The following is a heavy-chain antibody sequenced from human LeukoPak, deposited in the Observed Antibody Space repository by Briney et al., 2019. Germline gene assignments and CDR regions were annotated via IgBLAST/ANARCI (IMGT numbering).Heavy chain of an antibody. CDR2: ISGTGVNT. Sequence: GGSLRLSCVASGVTFSTYAMSWVRQAPGTGLEWVSAISGTGVNTYYADTVKGRFTISRDNSENTLHLQMTSLRAEDTAVYYCAKGPLIEVAGTTWDYWGQGTLVTVSS. CDR3: AKGPLIEVAGTTWDY. J-gene: IGHJ4*02. V-gene: IGHV3-23*01. D-gene: IGHD6-19*01. CDR1: GVTFSTYA.